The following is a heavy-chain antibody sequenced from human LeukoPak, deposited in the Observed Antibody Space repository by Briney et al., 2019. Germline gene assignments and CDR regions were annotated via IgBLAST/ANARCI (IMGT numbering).Heavy chain of an antibody. D-gene: IGHD4-17*01. V-gene: IGHV4-59*01. Sequence: PSETLSLTCTVSGGSISSYYWSWIRQPPGKGLEWVGYIYYSGSTNYNPSLKSRVTISIDTSKNQFSLKLSSVTAADTAVYYCARSSAVTMGGALDIWGQGTMVTVSS. J-gene: IGHJ3*02. CDR2: IYYSGST. CDR3: ARSSAVTMGGALDI. CDR1: GGSISSYY.